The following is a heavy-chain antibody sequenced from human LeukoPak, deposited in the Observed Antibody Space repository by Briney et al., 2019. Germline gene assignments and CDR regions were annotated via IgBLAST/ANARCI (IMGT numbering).Heavy chain of an antibody. V-gene: IGHV4-34*01. CDR3: ARGEYYYDSSGYYNDAFDI. D-gene: IGHD3-22*01. CDR2: INHSGST. CDR1: GGSFSGYY. Sequence: SETLSLTCAVYGGSFSGYYWSWIRQPPGKGLEWIGEINHSGSTNYNPSLKSRVTISVDTSKNQFSLKLSSVTAADTAVYYCARGEYYYDSSGYYNDAFDIWGQGTMVTVSS. J-gene: IGHJ3*02.